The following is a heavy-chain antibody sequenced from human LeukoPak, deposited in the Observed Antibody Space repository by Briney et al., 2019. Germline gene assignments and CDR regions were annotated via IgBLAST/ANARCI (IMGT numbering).Heavy chain of an antibody. D-gene: IGHD3-10*01. CDR3: AKRGVVVRVILVGSHKEANYFDS. V-gene: IGHV3-33*06. Sequence: GRSLRLSCAASGFSFSNHGMHWVRQAPGKGLEWVAVIWYDGTKTYYADSVKGRFTISRDNSKITLYLQMHSLRAEDTAVYFCAKRGVVVRVILVGSHKEANYFDSWGQGALVTVSS. J-gene: IGHJ4*02. CDR1: GFSFSNHG. CDR2: IWYDGTKT.